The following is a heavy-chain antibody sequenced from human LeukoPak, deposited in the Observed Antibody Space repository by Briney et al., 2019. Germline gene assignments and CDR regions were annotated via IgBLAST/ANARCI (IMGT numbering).Heavy chain of an antibody. J-gene: IGHJ3*02. D-gene: IGHD3-16*01. CDR2: ISYDGSNK. CDR1: GLTFSSYA. Sequence: GRSLRLSCAASGLTFSSYAMHWVRQAPGKGLEWVAVISYDGSNKYYADSVKGRFTISRDNSKNTLYLQMNSLRAEDTAVYYCARAGLIHDAFDIWGQGTMVTVSS. CDR3: ARAGLIHDAFDI. V-gene: IGHV3-30-3*01.